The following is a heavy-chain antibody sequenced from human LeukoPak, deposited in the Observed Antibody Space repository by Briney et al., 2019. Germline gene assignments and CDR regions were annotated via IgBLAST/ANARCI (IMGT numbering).Heavy chain of an antibody. CDR1: GYSISSGYY. V-gene: IGHV4-38-2*01. CDR2: IYHSGST. J-gene: IGHJ4*02. Sequence: SETLSLTCAVSGYSISSGYYWGWIRQPPGKGLEWIGSIYHSGSTYYNPSLKSRVTISVDTSKNQFSLKLSSVTAADTAVYYCARRRTTYYDFWSGYFDYWGQGTLVTVSS. CDR3: ARRRTTYYDFWSGYFDY. D-gene: IGHD3-3*01.